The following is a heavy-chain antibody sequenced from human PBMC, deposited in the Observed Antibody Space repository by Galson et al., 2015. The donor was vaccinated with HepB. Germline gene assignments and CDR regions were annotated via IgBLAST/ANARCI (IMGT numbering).Heavy chain of an antibody. CDR1: GFTFSRHG. Sequence: SLRLSCAASGFTFSRHGMHWVRQAPGKGLEWVALIWYDGSNQYYGDSVKGRFTISRDNAKNTLYLQMNSPRVEDTAVYYCAREDPTVAVAVLDYWGQGTLVAVSS. V-gene: IGHV3-33*01. D-gene: IGHD2-2*01. CDR3: AREDPTVAVAVLDY. CDR2: IWYDGSNQ. J-gene: IGHJ4*02.